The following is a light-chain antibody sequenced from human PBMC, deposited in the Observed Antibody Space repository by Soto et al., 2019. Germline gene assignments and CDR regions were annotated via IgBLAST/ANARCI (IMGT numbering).Light chain of an antibody. Sequence: QSVLTQPPSVSGAPGQWVTISCTGSSSNIGAGYDVHWYQQLPGTAPKLLIYDNRNRPSGVPDRFSGSKSGTSASLAITGLQAEDEADYYCQSYDSSLSAVVFGGGTKVTVL. CDR2: DNR. J-gene: IGLJ2*01. V-gene: IGLV1-40*01. CDR3: QSYDSSLSAVV. CDR1: SSNIGAGYD.